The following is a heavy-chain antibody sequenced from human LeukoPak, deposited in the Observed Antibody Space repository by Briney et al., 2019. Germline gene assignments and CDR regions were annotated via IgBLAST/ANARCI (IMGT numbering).Heavy chain of an antibody. D-gene: IGHD4-17*01. V-gene: IGHV4-59*12. CDR2: IYYSGST. CDR3: ARDPRGDYGGVDY. J-gene: IGHJ4*02. CDR1: GGSISSYY. Sequence: PSETLSLTCTVSGGSISSYYWSWIRQPPGKGLEWIGYIYYSGSTNYNPSLKSRVTISVDTSKNQFSLKLSSVTAADTAVYYCARDPRGDYGGVDYWGQGTLVTVSS.